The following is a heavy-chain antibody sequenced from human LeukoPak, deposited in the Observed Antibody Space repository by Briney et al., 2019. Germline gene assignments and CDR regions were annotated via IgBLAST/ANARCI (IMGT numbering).Heavy chain of an antibody. D-gene: IGHD3-10*01. CDR1: GFTFSSYA. CDR2: ISYDGSNK. J-gene: IGHJ4*02. CDR3: ARGGGRMVRGVINEDY. V-gene: IGHV3-30-3*01. Sequence: GGSLRLSCAASGFTFSSYAMHWVRQAPGKGLEWVAVISYDGSNKYYADSVKGRFTISRDNSKNTLYLQMNSLRAEDTAVYYCARGGGRMVRGVINEDYWGQGTLVTVSS.